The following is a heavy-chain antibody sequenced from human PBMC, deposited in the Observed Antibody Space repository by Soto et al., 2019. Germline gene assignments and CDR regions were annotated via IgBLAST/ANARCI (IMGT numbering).Heavy chain of an antibody. CDR2: IIPIFGTA. CDR3: ASLGYCISTSCLRYYYYYGMDV. V-gene: IGHV1-69*12. D-gene: IGHD2-2*01. Sequence: QVQLVQSGAEVKKPGSSVKVSCKASGGTFSSYAISWVRQAPGQGLEWMGGIIPIFGTANYAQKFQGRVTITADESTSTAYMELSSLRSEDTALYYCASLGYCISTSCLRYYYYYGMDVWGQGTTVTVSS. J-gene: IGHJ6*02. CDR1: GGTFSSYA.